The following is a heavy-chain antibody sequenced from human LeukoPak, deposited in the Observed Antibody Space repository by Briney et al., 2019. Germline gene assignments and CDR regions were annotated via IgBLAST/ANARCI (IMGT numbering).Heavy chain of an antibody. D-gene: IGHD3-3*01. J-gene: IGHJ4*02. CDR2: IYSGGST. V-gene: IGHV3-66*02. CDR1: GFTVSSNY. CDR3: ARTRITIFGVVIHFDY. Sequence: PGGSLRLSCAASGFTVSSNYMSWVRQAPGKGLDWVSVIYSGGSTYYADSVKGRFTISRDNSKNTLYLQMNSLRAEDTAVYYCARTRITIFGVVIHFDYWGQGTLVTVSS.